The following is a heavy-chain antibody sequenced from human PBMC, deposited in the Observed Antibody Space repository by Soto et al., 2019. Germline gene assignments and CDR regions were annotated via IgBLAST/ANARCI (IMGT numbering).Heavy chain of an antibody. CDR2: ISGSGGST. CDR1: GFTFSSYA. CDR3: AKVYSGYDYLGSGWNDY. V-gene: IGHV3-23*01. D-gene: IGHD5-12*01. J-gene: IGHJ4*02. Sequence: GGSLRLSCAASGFTFSSYAMSWVRQAPGKGLEWVSAISGSGGSTYYADSVKGRFTISRDNSKNTLYLQMNSLRAEDTAVYYCAKVYSGYDYLGSGWNDYWGQGTLVTVSS.